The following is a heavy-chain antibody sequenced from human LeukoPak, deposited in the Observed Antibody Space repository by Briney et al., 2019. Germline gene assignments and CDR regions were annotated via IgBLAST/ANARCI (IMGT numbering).Heavy chain of an antibody. V-gene: IGHV3-48*03. CDR1: GFTFSSYE. J-gene: IGHJ4*02. D-gene: IGHD5-18*01. CDR3: AREGTAMASFDY. CDR2: ISSGGNTI. Sequence: GGSLRLSCAASGFTFSSYEMNWVRQAPGKGLEWVSYISSGGNTIYYADSVKGRFTISRDNAKNSLYLQMNSLRAEDTAVYYCAREGTAMASFDYWGQGTLVTVSS.